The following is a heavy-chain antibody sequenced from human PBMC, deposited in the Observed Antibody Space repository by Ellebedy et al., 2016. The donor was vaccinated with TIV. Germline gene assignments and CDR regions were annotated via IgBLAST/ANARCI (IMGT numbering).Heavy chain of an antibody. CDR1: GFTFSTYA. D-gene: IGHD5-12*01. CDR2: ISFDGGYK. CDR3: ARDRNPHYSGYSYFDY. J-gene: IGHJ4*02. Sequence: PGGSLRLSCAASGFTFSTYALHWVRQAPGKGLAWIAVISFDGGYKHYADSVKGRFTISRDRSKNTLYLQMSSLRAEDTAVYYCARDRNPHYSGYSYFDYWGQGTLVTVSS. V-gene: IGHV3-30-3*01.